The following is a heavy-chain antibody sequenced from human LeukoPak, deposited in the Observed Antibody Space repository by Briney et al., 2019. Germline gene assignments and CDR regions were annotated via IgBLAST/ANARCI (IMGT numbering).Heavy chain of an antibody. CDR1: GFTFSAYA. D-gene: IGHD6-19*01. V-gene: IGHV3-23*01. Sequence: GGSLRLSCAASGFTFSAYAVTWVRQAPGKGLEWVSTVSVSGGGTYYADSVKGRFTISRDNSKNTLYLQMNSLRAEDTAVYYCAMRGSGGWYEFRDYWGQGTLVTVSS. CDR2: VSVSGGGT. CDR3: AMRGSGGWYEFRDY. J-gene: IGHJ4*02.